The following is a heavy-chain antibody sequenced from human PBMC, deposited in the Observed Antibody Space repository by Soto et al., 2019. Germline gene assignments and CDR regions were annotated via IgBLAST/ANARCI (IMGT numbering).Heavy chain of an antibody. V-gene: IGHV2-5*01. J-gene: IGHJ2*01. CDR2: IFWNDDK. CDR3: EHTLSSGNYVSWYSDL. CDR1: GFALSSNGVR. Sequence: QITLKASGPALVTSTQTLTLTCTFSGFALSSNGVRVCCIRHSPGKSLEWLALIFWNDDKRYSPSLKSRLTSTKDTYKNQVVLTMTNMDPVATAKYYCEHTLSSGNYVSWYSDLWGRGTLVNVSS. D-gene: IGHD4-4*01.